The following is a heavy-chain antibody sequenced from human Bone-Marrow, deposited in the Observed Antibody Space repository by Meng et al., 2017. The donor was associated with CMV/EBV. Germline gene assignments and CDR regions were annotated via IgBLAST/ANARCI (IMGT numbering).Heavy chain of an antibody. D-gene: IGHD1-26*01. CDR2: IYSGGST. V-gene: IGHV3-53*01. CDR1: GFTVSSNY. CDR3: ARDRAVGATKTSYFDY. Sequence: GESLKISCAASGFTVSSNYMSWVRQAPGKGLEWVSVIYSGGSTYYADSVKGRFTISRDNSKNTLYLQMNSLRAEDTAVYYCARDRAVGATKTSYFDYWGQGTLVTVSS. J-gene: IGHJ4*02.